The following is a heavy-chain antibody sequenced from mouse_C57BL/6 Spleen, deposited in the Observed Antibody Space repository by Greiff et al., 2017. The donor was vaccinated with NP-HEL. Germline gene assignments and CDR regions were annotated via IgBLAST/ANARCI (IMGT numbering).Heavy chain of an antibody. D-gene: IGHD4-1*01. V-gene: IGHV3-6*01. Sequence: EVKLQESGPGLVKPSQSLSLTCSVTGYSITSGYYWNWIRQFPGNKLEWMGYISYDGSNNYNPSLKNRISITRDPSKNQFFLKLNSVTTEDTATYYCARDGWDVRDWYFDVWGTGTTVTVSS. CDR3: ARDGWDVRDWYFDV. CDR1: GYSITSGYY. J-gene: IGHJ1*03. CDR2: ISYDGSN.